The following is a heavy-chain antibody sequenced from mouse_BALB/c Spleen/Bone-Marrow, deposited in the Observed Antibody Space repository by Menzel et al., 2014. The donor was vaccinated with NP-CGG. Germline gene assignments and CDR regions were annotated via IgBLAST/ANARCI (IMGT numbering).Heavy chain of an antibody. CDR1: GYTFTDTW. CDR3: ARDY. J-gene: IGHJ2*01. Sequence: QVQLQQSGPELAKPGASVKMSCKASGYTFTDTWIHWIKQRPGQGLEWIGYINPSTGYAEYNQNFKDKATLTVDKSSSTAYMQLSSLTSEDPAVYYCARDYWGQGTTRTVSS. V-gene: IGHV1-7*01. CDR2: INPSTGYA.